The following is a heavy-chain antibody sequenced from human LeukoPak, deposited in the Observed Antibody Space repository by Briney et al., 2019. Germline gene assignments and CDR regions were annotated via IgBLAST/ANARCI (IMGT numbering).Heavy chain of an antibody. D-gene: IGHD1-26*01. CDR3: ARVNSGSFYIDY. CDR2: IYYSGST. V-gene: IGHV4-59*12. CDR1: GGSISSYY. Sequence: PSETLSLTCTVSGGSISSYYRSWIRQPPGKGLEWIGYIYYSGSTNYNPSLKSRVTISVDTSKNQFSLKLSSVTAADTAVYYCARVNSGSFYIDYWGQGTLVTVSS. J-gene: IGHJ4*02.